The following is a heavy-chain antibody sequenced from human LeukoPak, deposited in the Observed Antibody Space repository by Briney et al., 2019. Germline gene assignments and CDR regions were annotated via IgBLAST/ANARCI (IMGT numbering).Heavy chain of an antibody. CDR2: ISVSGGST. V-gene: IGHV3-23*01. Sequence: GGSLRLSCAASGFTFSSYAMSWVRQAPGKGLEWVSAISVSGGSTYYADSVKGRFTISRDNSKNTLYLQMNSLRAEDTAVYYCAKYIAVAGRSWYYFDYWGQGTLVTVSS. CDR1: GFTFSSYA. D-gene: IGHD6-19*01. CDR3: AKYIAVAGRSWYYFDY. J-gene: IGHJ4*02.